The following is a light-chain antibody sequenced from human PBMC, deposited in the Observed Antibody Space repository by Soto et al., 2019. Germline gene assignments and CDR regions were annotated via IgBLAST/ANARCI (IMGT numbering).Light chain of an antibody. Sequence: QSVLTQPPSASGTPGQTVTISCSGSSSNIGTGYVYWYQQRPGSAPKFVIYRNSLRPSGVPDRFSGSKSGTSASLAIGGLRSEDEADYYCASWDDRLTVVFGGGTKLTVL. CDR2: RNS. CDR3: ASWDDRLTVV. V-gene: IGLV1-47*01. CDR1: SSNIGTGY. J-gene: IGLJ2*01.